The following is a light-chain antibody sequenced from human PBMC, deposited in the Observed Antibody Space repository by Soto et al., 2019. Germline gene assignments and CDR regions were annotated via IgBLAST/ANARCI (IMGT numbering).Light chain of an antibody. V-gene: IGLV2-8*01. CDR1: SSDVGGYNY. J-gene: IGLJ1*01. Sequence: QSVLTQPPSASGSPGQSVTISCTGTSSDVGGYNYVSWYQQQPGKAPKLMIYEVSKRPSGVPDRFSGSKSGNTASLTVSGLQFEDEADYYCSSYAGRNNFVFGTGTKVTVL. CDR3: SSYAGRNNFV. CDR2: EVS.